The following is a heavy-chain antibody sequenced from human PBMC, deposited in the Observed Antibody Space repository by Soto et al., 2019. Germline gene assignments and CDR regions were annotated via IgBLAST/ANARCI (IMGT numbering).Heavy chain of an antibody. CDR2: ISASATSNT. V-gene: IGHV3-23*01. D-gene: IGHD3-10*01. CDR3: AKGGTVVRGVTLDY. Sequence: EVPVLESGGGLAQPGGSLRLSCAASGFISSSYAMNWVRQAPGKGLEWVSAISASATSNTYYADSVKGRFTISRDNSKNTLYLQMNSLRAEDTAVYYCAKGGTVVRGVTLDYWGQGTLVSVSS. CDR1: GFISSSYA. J-gene: IGHJ4*02.